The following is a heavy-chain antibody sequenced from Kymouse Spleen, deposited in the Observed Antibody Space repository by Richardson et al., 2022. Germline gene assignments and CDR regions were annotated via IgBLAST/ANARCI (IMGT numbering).Heavy chain of an antibody. D-gene: IGHD3-10*01. CDR2: INSDGSST. V-gene: IGHV3-74*01. J-gene: IGHJ6*02. Sequence: EVQLVESGGGLVQPGGSLRLSCAASGFTFSSYWMHWVRQAPGKGLVWVSRINSDGSSTSYADSVKGRFTISRDNAKNTLYLQMNSLRAEDTAVYYCAREDGSGSYYYYYYGMDVWGQGTTVTVSS. CDR1: GFTFSSYW. CDR3: AREDGSGSYYYYYYGMDV.